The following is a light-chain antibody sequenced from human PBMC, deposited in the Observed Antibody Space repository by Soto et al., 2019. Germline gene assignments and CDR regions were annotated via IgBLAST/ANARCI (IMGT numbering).Light chain of an antibody. CDR1: SSDVGGYNY. CDR3: SSYTSSSTPGV. Sequence: QSVLTQPASVSGSPGQSITISCTGTSSDVGGYNYVSWYQQHPGKALKLMIYDVSNRPSGVSNRFSGSKSGNTASLTISGLQAEDEDDYYCSSYTSSSTPGVFGTGTKVTVL. V-gene: IGLV2-14*01. CDR2: DVS. J-gene: IGLJ1*01.